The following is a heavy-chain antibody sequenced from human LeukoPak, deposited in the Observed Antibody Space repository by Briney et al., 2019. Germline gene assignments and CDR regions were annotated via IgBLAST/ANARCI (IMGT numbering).Heavy chain of an antibody. J-gene: IGHJ4*02. D-gene: IGHD3-10*01. V-gene: IGHV3-21*01. Sequence: KAGGSLRLSCAASGFTVSSNYMTWVRQAPGKGLEWVSSISSSSSYIYYADSVKGRFTISRDNAKNSLYLQMNSLRAEDTAVYYCARERSMVRGVIDYWGQGTLVTVSS. CDR1: GFTVSSNY. CDR2: ISSSSSYI. CDR3: ARERSMVRGVIDY.